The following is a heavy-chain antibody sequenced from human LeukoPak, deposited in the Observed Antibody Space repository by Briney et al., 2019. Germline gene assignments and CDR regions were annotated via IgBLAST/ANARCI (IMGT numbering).Heavy chain of an antibody. V-gene: IGHV3-9*01. Sequence: PGRSLRLSCAASGFTFDVYAMHWVRQAPGKGLEWVSGISWNSGSIGYADSVKGRFTISRDNAKNSLYLQMNSLRAEDTALYYCAKAPTYYYDSSGYPFYYWGQGNLVTVSS. CDR3: AKAPTYYYDSSGYPFYY. D-gene: IGHD3-22*01. CDR2: ISWNSGSI. CDR1: GFTFDVYA. J-gene: IGHJ4*02.